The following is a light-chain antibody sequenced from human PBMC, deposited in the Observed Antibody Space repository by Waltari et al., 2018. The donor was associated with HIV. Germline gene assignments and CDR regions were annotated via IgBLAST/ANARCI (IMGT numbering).Light chain of an antibody. CDR2: GVT. J-gene: IGLJ3*02. CDR3: SSFAGTGTPM. Sequence: QSPLYQHASVSGSPGQSITIPSSVVSHTSDFYHFVSWYQLRPGKAPQLIIFGVTRRPSGISARFSGSTSGGTASLTISDLQIEDEADYFCSSFAGTGTPMFGGGTKTDRP. V-gene: IGLV2-14*01. CDR1: SHTSDFYHF.